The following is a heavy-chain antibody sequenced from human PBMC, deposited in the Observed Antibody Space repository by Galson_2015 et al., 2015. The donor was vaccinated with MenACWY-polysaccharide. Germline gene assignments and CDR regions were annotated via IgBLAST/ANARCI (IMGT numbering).Heavy chain of an antibody. Sequence: SLRLSCAASGFTFGDYAMAWFRQAPGKGLEWVGFIRCKASGETTGYAASVKGRFTISRDDSKSTAYLQMNSLQTEDTGIYYCTRDRPIDSWGQGTLVPVSS. CDR1: GFTFGDYA. J-gene: IGHJ4*02. CDR2: IRCKASGETT. CDR3: TRDRPIDS. V-gene: IGHV3-49*03.